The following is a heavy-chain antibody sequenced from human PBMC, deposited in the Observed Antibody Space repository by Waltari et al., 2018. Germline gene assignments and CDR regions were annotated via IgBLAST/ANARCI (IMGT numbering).Heavy chain of an antibody. CDR2: IYYSGST. CDR3: ARGDFRAPGP. V-gene: IGHV4-59*11. J-gene: IGHJ5*02. Sequence: QVQLQESGPGLVKPSETLSLTCTVSGGSISSHYWSWIRQPPGKGLEWIGYIYYSGSTNYNPSLKSRVTISVDTSKNQFSLKLSSVTAADTAVYYCARGDFRAPGPWGQGTLVTVSS. CDR1: GGSISSHY. D-gene: IGHD7-27*01.